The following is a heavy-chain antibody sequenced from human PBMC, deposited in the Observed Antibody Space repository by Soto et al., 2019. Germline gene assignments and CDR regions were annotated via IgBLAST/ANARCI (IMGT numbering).Heavy chain of an antibody. CDR1: GGSISSISSY. J-gene: IGHJ6*02. D-gene: IGHD3-10*01. CDR3: ARQSEYYYASGRAAPLYGMDV. Sequence: SETLSLTCTVSGGSISSISSYWGWIRQPPGKGLEWIGNVYYSGSTYSNPSLKSRLTISADTSKNQFSLKLSSVTAADTAVYFCARQSEYYYASGRAAPLYGMDVWGQGTTVTVS. CDR2: VYYSGST. V-gene: IGHV4-39*01.